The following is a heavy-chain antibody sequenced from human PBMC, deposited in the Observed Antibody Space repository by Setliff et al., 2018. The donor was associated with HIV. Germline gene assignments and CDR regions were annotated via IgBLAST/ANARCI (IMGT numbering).Heavy chain of an antibody. D-gene: IGHD1-20*01. CDR2: FSYIDEP. J-gene: IGHJ4*02. Sequence: SETLSLTCTVSAPSVRSCDHWSLIRQAPGQGLQWIGYFSYIDEPYLNSLEYFNPSLESRLAISLDKPRNQFSLTLTSVTAADTAVYYCGRGRSSWYNTSPYYFDLWGPGTLVTVSS. V-gene: IGHV4-30-4*08. CDR1: APSVRSCDH. CDR3: GRGRSSWYNTSPYYFDL.